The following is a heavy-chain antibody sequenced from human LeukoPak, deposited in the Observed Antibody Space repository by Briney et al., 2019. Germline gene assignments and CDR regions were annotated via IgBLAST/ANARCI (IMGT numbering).Heavy chain of an antibody. CDR1: GYTFTSYD. J-gene: IGHJ4*02. D-gene: IGHD2-2*01. CDR3: ARVHYSREHCSSTSCYASFDY. Sequence: ASVKVSCKASGYTFTSYDINWVRQATGQGLEWMGRMNPNSGNTGYAQKFQGRVTMTRNTSISTAYMELSSLRSEDTAVYYCARVHYSREHCSSTSCYASFDYWGQGTLVTVSS. CDR2: MNPNSGNT. V-gene: IGHV1-8*01.